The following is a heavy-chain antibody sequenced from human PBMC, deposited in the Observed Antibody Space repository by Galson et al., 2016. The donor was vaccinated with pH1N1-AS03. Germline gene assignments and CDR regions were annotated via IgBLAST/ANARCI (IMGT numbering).Heavy chain of an antibody. CDR2: IYHSGST. D-gene: IGHD1-26*01. CDR1: GGSASSGHYY. V-gene: IGHV4-61*01. J-gene: IGHJ3*02. Sequence: SETLSLTCTVSGGSASSGHYYWSWIRQPPGKGLEWIGYIYHSGSTNYNPSLKSRVSMSVDTSKNQLSLELNSVTAADTAVYYCATSLNSGRNSYRPTDVFDIWGQGTMVIVSS. CDR3: ATSLNSGRNSYRPTDVFDI.